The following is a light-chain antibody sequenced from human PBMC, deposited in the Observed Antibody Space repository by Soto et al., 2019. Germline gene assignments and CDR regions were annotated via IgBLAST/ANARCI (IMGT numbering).Light chain of an antibody. V-gene: IGLV2-14*01. CDR1: SSDVGGYAC. CDR2: EVV. J-gene: IGLJ1*01. Sequence: QSVLTQPASVSGSPGQSITISCTGTSSDVGGYACVSWYQQRPGKAPKLIIFEVVNRPSGVSNRFSGSKSGNTASLPISGLQAEDGADYYCSSYTSGNAFVFGPGTKLTVL. CDR3: SSYTSGNAFV.